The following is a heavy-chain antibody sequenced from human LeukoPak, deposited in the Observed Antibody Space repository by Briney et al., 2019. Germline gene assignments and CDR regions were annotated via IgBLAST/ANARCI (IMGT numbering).Heavy chain of an antibody. CDR1: GYTFTCYA. V-gene: IGHV1-3*01. CDR2: INAGNGNT. Sequence: ASVKVSCKASGYTFTCYAMHWVRQAPGQRLEWMGWINAGNGNTKYSQKFQGRVTITRDTSASTAYMELSSLRSEDTAVYYCARDSGGYEFDYWGQGTLVTVSS. J-gene: IGHJ4*02. D-gene: IGHD5-12*01. CDR3: ARDSGGYEFDY.